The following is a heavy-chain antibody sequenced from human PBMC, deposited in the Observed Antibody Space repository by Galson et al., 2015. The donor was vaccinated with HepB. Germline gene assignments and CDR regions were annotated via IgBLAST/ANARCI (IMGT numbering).Heavy chain of an antibody. CDR2: IWFDDGSNK. CDR1: GFTFRSYG. Sequence: SLRLSCAASGFTFRSYGMHWVRQAPGKGLEWVAVIWFDDGSNKYYADSVKGRFTISRDNSKNTLYLQMNSLRAEDTAVYYCARDLGVGPTIVDHWGQGTLVTVSS. J-gene: IGHJ4*02. D-gene: IGHD1-26*01. V-gene: IGHV3-33*01. CDR3: ARDLGVGPTIVDH.